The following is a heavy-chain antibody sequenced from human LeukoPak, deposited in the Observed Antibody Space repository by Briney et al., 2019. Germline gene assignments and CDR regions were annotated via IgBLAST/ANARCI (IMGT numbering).Heavy chain of an antibody. Sequence: SGGSLRLSCAASGFTFDDYAMHWVRQAPGKGLEWVSLISGDGGSTYYADSVEGRFTISRDNSKNSLYLQMNSLRTEDTALYYCAKDFGYSSGWYLGGYYYYGMDVWGQGTTVTVSS. CDR1: GFTFDDYA. J-gene: IGHJ6*02. D-gene: IGHD6-19*01. V-gene: IGHV3-43*02. CDR3: AKDFGYSSGWYLGGYYYYGMDV. CDR2: ISGDGGST.